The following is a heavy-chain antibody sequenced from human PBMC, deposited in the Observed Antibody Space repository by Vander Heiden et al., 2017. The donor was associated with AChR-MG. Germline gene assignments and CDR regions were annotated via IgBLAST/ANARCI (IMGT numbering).Heavy chain of an antibody. J-gene: IGHJ4*02. V-gene: IGHV3-30*18. CDR1: GFTFSSYG. D-gene: IGHD6-19*01. CDR2: ISYDGSNK. Sequence: QVQLVESGGGVVQPGRSLRLSCAARGFTFSSYGRHWVRQAPGKGLEWVAVISYDGSNKYYADSVKGRFTISRDNSKNTLYLQMNSLRAEDTAVYYWAKTKSSSGWYFDYWGQGTLVTVSS. CDR3: AKTKSSSGWYFDY.